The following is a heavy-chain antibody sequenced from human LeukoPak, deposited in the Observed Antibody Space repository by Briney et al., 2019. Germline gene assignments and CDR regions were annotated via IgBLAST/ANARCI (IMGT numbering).Heavy chain of an antibody. CDR1: GGSIRSYY. J-gene: IGHJ5*02. CDR3: ARIISSSPLNWFDP. V-gene: IGHV4-59*08. CDR2: IYHSGST. D-gene: IGHD6-6*01. Sequence: SETLSLTCTVSGGSIRSYYWSWIRQPPGKGLEWIGYIYHSGSTNYNPSLKSRVTISVDTSKNQFSLNPSSVTAADTAVYYCARIISSSPLNWFDPWGQGTLVTVSS.